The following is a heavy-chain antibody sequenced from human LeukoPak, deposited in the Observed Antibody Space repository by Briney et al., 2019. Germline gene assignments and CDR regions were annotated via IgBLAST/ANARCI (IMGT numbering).Heavy chain of an antibody. J-gene: IGHJ4*02. CDR3: AKGSYHLDY. V-gene: IGHV3-33*06. CDR1: GFTFSSYG. D-gene: IGHD1-26*01. CDR2: IWYDGSNK. Sequence: GGSLRLSCAASGFTFSSYGMHWVRQAPGKGPEWVAVIWYDGSNKYYADSVKGRFTISRDNSKNTLYLQMNSLRAEDTAVYYCAKGSYHLDYWGQGTLVTVSS.